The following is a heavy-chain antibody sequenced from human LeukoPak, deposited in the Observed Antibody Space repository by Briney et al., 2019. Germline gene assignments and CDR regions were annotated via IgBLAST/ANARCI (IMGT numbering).Heavy chain of an antibody. CDR1: GFTFSSYA. CDR2: ISYDGSNK. V-gene: IGHV3-30-3*01. Sequence: PGRSLRLSCAASGFTFSSYAMHWVRQAPGKGLEWVAVISYDGSNKYYADSVKGRFTISRDNSKNTLYLQMNSLRAEDTAVYYCAREYNDYGDYYFDYWGQGTLVTVSS. CDR3: AREYNDYGDYYFDY. D-gene: IGHD4-17*01. J-gene: IGHJ4*02.